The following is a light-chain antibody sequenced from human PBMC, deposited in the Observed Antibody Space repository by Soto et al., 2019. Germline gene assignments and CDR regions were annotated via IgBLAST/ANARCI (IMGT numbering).Light chain of an antibody. CDR1: SASVSASFY. Sequence: QAVVTQEPSFSVSPGGTVTLTCGLSSASVSASFYPSWYQQTPGQAPRTLIDSRNTRSSGVPDRFSGSILGNKAALTITGAQADDESDYYCVLYIGSGIWVFGGGTKLTVL. J-gene: IGLJ2*01. CDR3: VLYIGSGIWV. V-gene: IGLV8-61*01. CDR2: SRN.